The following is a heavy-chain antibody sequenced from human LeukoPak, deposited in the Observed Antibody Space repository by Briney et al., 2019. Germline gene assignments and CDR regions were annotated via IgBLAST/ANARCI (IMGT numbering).Heavy chain of an antibody. V-gene: IGHV3-9*01. CDR2: ISWNSGSI. Sequence: GGSLRLSCAASGFTFDDYAMHWVRQAPGKGLEWVSGISWNSGSIGYADSVKGRFTISRDNAKNSLYLQMNSLRAEDTALYYCAKGPQGAFDIWGQGTRVTVSS. CDR1: GFTFDDYA. CDR3: AKGPQGAFDI. J-gene: IGHJ3*02.